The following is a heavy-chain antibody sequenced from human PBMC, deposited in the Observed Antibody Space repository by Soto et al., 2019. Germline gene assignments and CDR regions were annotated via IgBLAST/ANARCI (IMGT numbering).Heavy chain of an antibody. CDR3: ARDWGGSYPTSPDEYFQH. CDR2: ISAYNGNT. CDR1: GYTFTSYG. Sequence: QVQLVQSGAEVKKPGASVKVSCKASGYTFTSYGISWVRQAPGQGLEWMGWISAYNGNTNYAQKLQGRVTMTTDTSTSTAYMELRSLKSDDTDVYYCARDWGGSYPTSPDEYFQHWGQGTLVTVSS. D-gene: IGHD1-26*01. V-gene: IGHV1-18*04. J-gene: IGHJ1*01.